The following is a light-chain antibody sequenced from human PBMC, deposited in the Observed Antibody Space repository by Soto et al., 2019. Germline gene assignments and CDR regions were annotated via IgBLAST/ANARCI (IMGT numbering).Light chain of an antibody. V-gene: IGKV3-20*01. J-gene: IGKJ2*01. Sequence: EIVLTQSPGTLSLSPGERATLSCRASQSVSSRFLAWYQQKPGQAPRLLMYGASSRATGIPDRFSGTGSGTEFTLTISSLQSEDFAVYFCQQYDNWPYTFGQGTKVDIK. CDR2: GAS. CDR1: QSVSSRF. CDR3: QQYDNWPYT.